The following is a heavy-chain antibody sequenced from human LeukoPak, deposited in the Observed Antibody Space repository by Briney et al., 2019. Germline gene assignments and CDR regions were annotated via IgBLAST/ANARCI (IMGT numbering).Heavy chain of an antibody. CDR3: ARGPFMPNPWFDP. D-gene: IGHD2-2*01. J-gene: IGHJ5*02. Sequence: ASVKVSCKASGYTITGYYMHWARQAPGQGLEWMGWISPNNGGTNYAQKLQGRVTITRDTSIGTAYMELSRLNSDDTAVYYCARGPFMPNPWFDPWGQGTLVTVSS. V-gene: IGHV1-2*02. CDR2: ISPNNGGT. CDR1: GYTITGYY.